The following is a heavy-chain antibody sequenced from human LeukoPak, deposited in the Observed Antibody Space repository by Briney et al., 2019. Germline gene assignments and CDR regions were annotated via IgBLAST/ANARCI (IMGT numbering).Heavy chain of an antibody. Sequence: GGSLRLSCEVSGFTFTDYWMNWVRQASGKGPEWVASIRQDGSEKTYVDSVKGRFTISRDNTKNSLSLQLNGLRAEDTAVYYCARDGTAAGLYFDLWGQGTLVTVSS. J-gene: IGHJ4*01. CDR1: GFTFTDYW. CDR2: IRQDGSEK. V-gene: IGHV3-7*01. CDR3: ARDGTAAGLYFDL. D-gene: IGHD6-13*01.